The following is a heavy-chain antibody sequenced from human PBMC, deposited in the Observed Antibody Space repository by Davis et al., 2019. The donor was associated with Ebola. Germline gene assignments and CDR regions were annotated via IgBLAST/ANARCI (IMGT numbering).Heavy chain of an antibody. CDR1: GFTFITYG. Sequence: PGGSLRLSCAASGFTFITYGLHWVRQAPGKGLEWVAFTSYDGGNKNYADSVKDRFIISRDNSKNTLYLQMNSLRAEDTAVYYCAKELYSSGWGYYGMDVWGQGTTVTVSS. V-gene: IGHV3-30*18. CDR2: TSYDGGNK. D-gene: IGHD6-19*01. CDR3: AKELYSSGWGYYGMDV. J-gene: IGHJ6*02.